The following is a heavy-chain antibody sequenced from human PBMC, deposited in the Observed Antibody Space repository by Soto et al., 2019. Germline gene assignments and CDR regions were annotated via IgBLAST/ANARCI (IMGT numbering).Heavy chain of an antibody. CDR2: IYPGDSDT. CDR3: ARGSGSYYDQTWSDP. J-gene: IGHJ5*02. Sequence: GEALKISCKGSGYSFTSYWIGWVRQMPGKGQEWMGIIYPGDSDTRYSPSFQGQVTISADKSISTAYLQWSSLKASDTAMYYCARGSGSYYDQTWSDPWGQGTLVTVSS. D-gene: IGHD3-10*01. CDR1: GYSFTSYW. V-gene: IGHV5-51*01.